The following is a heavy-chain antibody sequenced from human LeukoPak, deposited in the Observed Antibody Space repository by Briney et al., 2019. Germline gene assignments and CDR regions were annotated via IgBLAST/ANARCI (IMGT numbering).Heavy chain of an antibody. Sequence: ASETLSLTCAVSGGSISSSNWWSWVRQPPGKGLEWIGEIYRSGSTNYNPSLKSRVTISVDKSKNQFSLKLSSVTAADTAVYYCARAGGIAVAYFDYWGQGTLVTVSS. J-gene: IGHJ4*02. CDR3: ARAGGIAVAYFDY. V-gene: IGHV4-4*02. CDR1: GGSISSSNW. D-gene: IGHD6-19*01. CDR2: IYRSGST.